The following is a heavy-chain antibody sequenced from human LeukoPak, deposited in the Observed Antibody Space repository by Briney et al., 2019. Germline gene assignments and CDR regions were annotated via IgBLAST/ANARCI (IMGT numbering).Heavy chain of an antibody. D-gene: IGHD3-10*01. CDR3: GRRLGLGKLLPMGDALDI. J-gene: IGHJ3*02. Sequence: GEALNIHCKCSGYNFPTYWIVWVRQMPGKGLEWMGVIYPGDSDTRYSPPFQGQATHPADKSITTPYLQWSSLKASDAAMYYCGRRLGLGKLLPMGDALDIWGQGTTVTVSS. V-gene: IGHV5-51*01. CDR2: IYPGDSDT. CDR1: GYNFPTYW.